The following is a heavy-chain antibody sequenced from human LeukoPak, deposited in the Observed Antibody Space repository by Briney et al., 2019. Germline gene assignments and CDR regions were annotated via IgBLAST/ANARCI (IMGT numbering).Heavy chain of an antibody. CDR3: ARVIVGWFDP. Sequence: PSETLSLTCTVSGGSISSYYWSWIRQPPGKGLEWIGYIYYSGSTNYSPSLKSRVTISVDTSKNQFSLKLSSVTAADTAVYYCARVIVGWFDPWGQGTLVTVSS. D-gene: IGHD3-16*02. J-gene: IGHJ5*02. CDR2: IYYSGST. CDR1: GGSISSYY. V-gene: IGHV4-59*01.